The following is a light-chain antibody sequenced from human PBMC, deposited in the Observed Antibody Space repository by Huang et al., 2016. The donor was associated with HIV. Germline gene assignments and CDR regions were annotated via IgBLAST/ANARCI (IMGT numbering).Light chain of an antibody. CDR3: QQYQSIPWT. CDR2: ATS. V-gene: IGKV1-NL1*01. CDR1: QGIGNS. J-gene: IGKJ1*01. Sequence: DIQMTQSPSSLSASVGDRVTITCRASQGIGNSLAWYQQKPEKPPRLLIYATSRLESVVPSRFSGSGSGTQYTLTITTLQPEDIASYYCQQYQSIPWTFGQGTKVEIK.